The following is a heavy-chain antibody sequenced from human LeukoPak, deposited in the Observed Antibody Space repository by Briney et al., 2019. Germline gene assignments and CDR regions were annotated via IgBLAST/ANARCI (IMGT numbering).Heavy chain of an antibody. CDR3: ARRDTTLVRGVPNWFDP. J-gene: IGHJ5*02. Sequence: SETLSLTCAVSGGSFSGYYWSWIRQPPGKGLEWIGEVNHSGSSNYNSSLKRRVTISIDKSKNQFSLKLSSVTAADTAVYYCARRDTTLVRGVPNWFDPWGQGTLVTVSS. V-gene: IGHV4-34*01. CDR1: GGSFSGYY. D-gene: IGHD3-10*01. CDR2: VNHSGSS.